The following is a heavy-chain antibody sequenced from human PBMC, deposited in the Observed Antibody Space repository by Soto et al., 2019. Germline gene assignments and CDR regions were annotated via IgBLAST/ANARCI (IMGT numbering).Heavy chain of an antibody. Sequence: GGSLRLSCAASGFTFSSYGMHWVRQAPGKGLEWVAVIWYDGSNKYYADSVKGRFTISRDNSKNTLYLQMNSLRAEDTAVYYCARGEVGDIYYYGMDVWGQGTTVTVSS. CDR1: GFTFSSYG. D-gene: IGHD1-26*01. CDR2: IWYDGSNK. V-gene: IGHV3-33*01. CDR3: ARGEVGDIYYYGMDV. J-gene: IGHJ6*02.